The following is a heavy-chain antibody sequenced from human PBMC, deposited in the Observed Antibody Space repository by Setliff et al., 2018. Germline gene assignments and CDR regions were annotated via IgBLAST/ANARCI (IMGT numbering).Heavy chain of an antibody. J-gene: IGHJ4*02. CDR1: GASINSLSW. CDR3: ARGRNIAARLLDS. Sequence: SETLSLTCTVSGASINSLSWWSWVRQPPGKGLEWIGEIYHDGNDKYTPSVHYSPSLKSRVTISIDKSNNQFSLKVISMTAADTAVYYCARGRNIAARLLDSWGQGTLVTVSS. D-gene: IGHD6-6*01. CDR2: IYHDGND. V-gene: IGHV4-4*02.